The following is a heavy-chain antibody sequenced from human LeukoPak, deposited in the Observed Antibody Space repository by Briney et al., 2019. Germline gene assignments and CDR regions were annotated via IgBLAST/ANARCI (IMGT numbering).Heavy chain of an antibody. J-gene: IGHJ6*03. D-gene: IGHD2-15*01. V-gene: IGHV4-4*07. CDR1: GGSMSSYY. CDR2: VYTNGVT. Sequence: SETLSLTCTVSGGSMSSYYWSWTRQAAGRGLEWVGRVYTNGVTIYTPSLSSRVTMSVDTSMNRFSLKVSSVTATDTAVYYCARNGPGGGYDNYYMDVWGKGTTVTVSS. CDR3: ARNGPGGGYDNYYMDV.